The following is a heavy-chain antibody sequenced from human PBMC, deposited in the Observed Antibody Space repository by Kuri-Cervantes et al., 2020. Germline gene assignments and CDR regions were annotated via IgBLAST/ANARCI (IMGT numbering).Heavy chain of an antibody. J-gene: IGHJ4*02. D-gene: IGHD4-17*01. CDR3: ARVPYGDYGALFY. CDR2: IIPIFGTA. CDR1: GGTFSSYA. Sequence: SVKVSCKASGGTFSSYAISWVRQAPGQGLEWMGGIIPIFGTANYAQKFQGRVTITADESTSTAYMELSSLRSEDTAVYYCARVPYGDYGALFYWGQGTLVTVSS. V-gene: IGHV1-69*13.